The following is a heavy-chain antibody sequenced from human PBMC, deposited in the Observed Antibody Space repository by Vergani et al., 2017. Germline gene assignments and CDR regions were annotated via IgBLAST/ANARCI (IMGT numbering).Heavy chain of an antibody. CDR1: GFTFRSYT. Sequence: EVQLVESGGGLVKPGGSLRLSCAASGFTFRSYTMNWVRQAPGKGLEWVSSITTSSTYIYYADSVKGRFTISRDNAKISLYLQMNSLSAEDTAVYYCARDPGIVGATYYYYYMDVWGKGTTVTVSS. V-gene: IGHV3-21*01. CDR2: ITTSSTYI. J-gene: IGHJ6*03. D-gene: IGHD1-26*01. CDR3: ARDPGIVGATYYYYYMDV.